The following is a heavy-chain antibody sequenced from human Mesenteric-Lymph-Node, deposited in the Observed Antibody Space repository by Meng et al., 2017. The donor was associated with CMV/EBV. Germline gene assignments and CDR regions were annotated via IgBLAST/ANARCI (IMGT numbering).Heavy chain of an antibody. CDR3: ARFTYYDSSGYPLYYFDY. Sequence: TFRSYAISWVRQAPGQGLEWMGRIIPILGIANSAQKFQGRVTITADKSTSTAYMELSSLRSEDTAVYYCARFTYYDSSGYPLYYFDYWGQGTLVTVSS. CDR2: IIPILGIA. J-gene: IGHJ4*02. D-gene: IGHD3-22*01. CDR1: TFRSYA. V-gene: IGHV1-69*04.